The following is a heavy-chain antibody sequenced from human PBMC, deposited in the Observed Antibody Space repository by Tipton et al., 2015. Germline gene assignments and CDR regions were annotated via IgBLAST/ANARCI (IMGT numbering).Heavy chain of an antibody. J-gene: IGHJ4*02. Sequence: TLSLTCAVSAYSISSDYYWGWIRQPPGKGLEWIGSISHSGNTYYNPSLKSRVTMSRDTSKNQFSLKLTSVTAADTAVYYCACQDYDILTRDYQTVDYWGQGSPVTVSP. V-gene: IGHV4-38-2*01. CDR3: ACQDYDILTRDYQTVDY. CDR2: ISHSGNT. CDR1: AYSISSDYY. D-gene: IGHD3-9*01.